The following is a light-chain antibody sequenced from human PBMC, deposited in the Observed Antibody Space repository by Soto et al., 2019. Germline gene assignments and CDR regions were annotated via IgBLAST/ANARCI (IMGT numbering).Light chain of an antibody. CDR1: QSVSSSY. CDR3: KQYGSSPWT. CDR2: GAS. J-gene: IGKJ1*01. V-gene: IGKV3-20*01. Sequence: EIVLTQSPCPLSLSPGVSATLSCRASQSVSSSYLAWYQQKPGQAPRLLIYGASSRATGIPDRFSGSGSGTDFTLTISRLEPEDFAVYYCKQYGSSPWTFGQGTKVDIK.